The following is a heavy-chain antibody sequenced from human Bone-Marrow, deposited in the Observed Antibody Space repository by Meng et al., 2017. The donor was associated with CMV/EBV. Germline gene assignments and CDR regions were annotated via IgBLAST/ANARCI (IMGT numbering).Heavy chain of an antibody. CDR2: MNPNSGNT. CDR1: GYTFTSYD. J-gene: IGHJ4*02. Sequence: ASVKVSCKASGYTFTSYDINWVRQATGQGLEWMGWMNPNSGNTGYAQKFQGRVTMTRNTSTSTVYMELSSLRSEDTAVYYCARGAKGPITIFGVVTSYYFDYWGQGTLVTVSS. CDR3: ARGAKGPITIFGVVTSYYFDY. V-gene: IGHV1-8*01. D-gene: IGHD3-3*01.